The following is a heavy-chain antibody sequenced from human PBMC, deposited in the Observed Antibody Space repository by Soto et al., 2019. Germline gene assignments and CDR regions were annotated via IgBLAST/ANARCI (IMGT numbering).Heavy chain of an antibody. V-gene: IGHV3-33*01. CDR1: GFTFRSYG. CDR3: ARDRLVPYGYGMDV. CDR2: IWFDGSKK. Sequence: QMQLVESGGGVVQPGRSLRLSCAASGFTFRSYGIHWVRQAPGKGLEWVALIWFDGSKKYYVDSVKGRFAVSRDYSKNTLYLQMNSLRVEDTAVYYCARDRLVPYGYGMDVWGQGTAVTVSS. D-gene: IGHD2-2*01. J-gene: IGHJ6*02.